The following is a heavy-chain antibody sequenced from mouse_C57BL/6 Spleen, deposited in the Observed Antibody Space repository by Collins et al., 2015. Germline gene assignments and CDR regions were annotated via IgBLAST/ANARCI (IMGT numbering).Heavy chain of an antibody. CDR2: IDPSDSET. V-gene: IGHV1-52*01. J-gene: IGHJ3*01. CDR1: GYTFTSYW. Sequence: QVQLQQPGAELVRPGSSVKLSCKASGYTFTSYWMHWAKQRPIQGLEWIGNIDPSDSETHYNQKFKDKATLTVDKSSSTAYMQLSSLTSEDSAVYYCASLTGTRGAWFAYWGQGTLVTVSA. D-gene: IGHD4-1*01. CDR3: ASLTGTRGAWFAY.